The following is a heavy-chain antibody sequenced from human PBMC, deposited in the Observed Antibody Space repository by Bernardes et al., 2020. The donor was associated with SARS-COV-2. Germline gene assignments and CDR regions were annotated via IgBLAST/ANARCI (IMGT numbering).Heavy chain of an antibody. V-gene: IGHV3-9*01. J-gene: IGHJ4*02. CDR3: AKDTGWGSGSHPARDFDY. Sequence: GGSLRLSCAASGFTFDDYAMHWVRQAPGKGLEWVSGISWNSGSIGYADSVKGRFTISRDNAKNSLYLQMNSLRAEDTALYYCAKDTGWGSGSHPARDFDYWGQGTLVTVSS. D-gene: IGHD3-10*01. CDR1: GFTFDDYA. CDR2: ISWNSGSI.